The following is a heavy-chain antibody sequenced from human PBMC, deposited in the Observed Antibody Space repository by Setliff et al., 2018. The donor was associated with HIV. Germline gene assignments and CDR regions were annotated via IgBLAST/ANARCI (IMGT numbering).Heavy chain of an antibody. CDR2: TPNDGSYK. J-gene: IGHJ4*02. CDR1: NFTFSFYG. Sequence: GGSLRLSCAASNFTFSFYGMHWVRQAPGKGLEWVAFTPNDGSYKNYADSVKGRFTISRDNSKNTLYLQMDSLRAEDTAVYYCTNWPEGAHDLFDYWGQGTLVTVSS. D-gene: IGHD3-16*01. V-gene: IGHV3-30*02. CDR3: TNWPEGAHDLFDY.